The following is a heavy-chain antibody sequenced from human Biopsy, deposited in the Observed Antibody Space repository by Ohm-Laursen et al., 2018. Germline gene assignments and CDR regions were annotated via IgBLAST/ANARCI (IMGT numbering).Heavy chain of an antibody. CDR3: ARADMVTTVVDY. CDR2: IYHTGST. V-gene: IGHV4-31*03. Sequence: TLSLTCTVSGDSISSGGNYWSWIRQFPGKGLEWIVYIYHTGSTYYNPSLKSRLYIAIDTSKNQFSVSLRSVTAADTAVYYCARADMVTTVVDYWGQGTLVTVSS. J-gene: IGHJ4*02. CDR1: GDSISSGGNY. D-gene: IGHD5-12*01.